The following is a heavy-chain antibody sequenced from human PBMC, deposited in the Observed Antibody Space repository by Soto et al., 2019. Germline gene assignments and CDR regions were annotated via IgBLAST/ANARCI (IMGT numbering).Heavy chain of an antibody. CDR3: AREIRKAYCGGDCYSNLFDY. CDR2: IIPIFGTA. CDR1: GGTFSSYA. Sequence: QVQLVQSGAEVKKPGSSVKVSCKASGGTFSSYAISWVRQAPGQGLEWMGGIIPIFGTANYAQKFQGRVTITADESTSTAYMELSSLRSEDTAVYYCAREIRKAYCGGDCYSNLFDYWGQGTLVTVSS. D-gene: IGHD2-21*02. J-gene: IGHJ4*02. V-gene: IGHV1-69*01.